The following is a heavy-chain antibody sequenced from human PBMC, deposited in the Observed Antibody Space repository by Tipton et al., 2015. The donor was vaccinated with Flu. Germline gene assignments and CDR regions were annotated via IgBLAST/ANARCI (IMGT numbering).Heavy chain of an antibody. CDR3: ARSIRGSEWFDP. V-gene: IGHV4-38-2*02. J-gene: IGHJ5*02. CDR2: NYYSGST. CDR1: GYSIRSGYY. Sequence: TLSLTCTVSGYSIRSGYYWGWIRQPPGKGLEWIAYNYYSGSTNYNPSLKSRVTISVDMSKNQFSLKLNSVTAADTAVYYCARSIRGSEWFDPLCQGTLVTVSS. D-gene: IGHD3-10*01.